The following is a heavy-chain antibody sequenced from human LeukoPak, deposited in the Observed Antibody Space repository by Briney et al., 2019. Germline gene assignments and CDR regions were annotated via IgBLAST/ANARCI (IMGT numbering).Heavy chain of an antibody. CDR3: ARGYYYDSSGSEYYYYGMDV. CDR2: IYYSGST. CDR1: GGSVSSGSYY. D-gene: IGHD3-22*01. J-gene: IGHJ6*02. V-gene: IGHV4-61*01. Sequence: SSETLSLTCTVSGGSVSSGSYYWSWIRQPPGKGLEWIGYIYYSGSTNYNPSLESRVTISVDTSKNQFSLKLSSVTAADTAVYYCARGYYYDSSGSEYYYYGMDVWGQGTTVTVSS.